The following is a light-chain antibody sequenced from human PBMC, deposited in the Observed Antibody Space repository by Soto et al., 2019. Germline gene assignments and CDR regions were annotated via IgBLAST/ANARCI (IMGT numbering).Light chain of an antibody. CDR2: ATS. CDR1: QGISKY. Sequence: DLQMTQSPSSLSASVGDRVTITCRASQGISKYVAWFQQIPGKAPKSLIYATSRVQSGVPSKFSGSGSGTDFNLTISSLQPEDFATCYCQQYDSYPRTFGQGTRLEMK. CDR3: QQYDSYPRT. V-gene: IGKV1-16*02. J-gene: IGKJ2*01.